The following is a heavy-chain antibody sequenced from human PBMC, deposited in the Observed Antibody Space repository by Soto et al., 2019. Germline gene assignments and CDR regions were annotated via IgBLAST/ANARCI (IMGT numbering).Heavy chain of an antibody. D-gene: IGHD3-10*01. V-gene: IGHV3-9*01. J-gene: IGHJ5*02. CDR3: AKGELRAVIIKNWFDP. CDR2: ISWNSGGI. Sequence: EVQLVESGGGLVQPGRSLRLSCAASGFTFDDYAMHWVRQAPGKGLEWVSGISWNSGGIAYADSVKGRFTISRDNAKNSLYPQMNSLRAEDTALYYCAKGELRAVIIKNWFDPWGQGTLVTVSS. CDR1: GFTFDDYA.